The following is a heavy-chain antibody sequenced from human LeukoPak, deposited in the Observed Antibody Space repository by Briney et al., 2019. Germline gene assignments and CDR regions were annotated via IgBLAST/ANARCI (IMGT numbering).Heavy chain of an antibody. D-gene: IGHD3-22*01. J-gene: IGHJ2*01. Sequence: SETLSLTCTVSGGSISSYYWSWIRQPPGKGLEWIGYIYYSGSTNYNPSLKGRVTISVDTSKNQFSLKLSSVTAADTAVYYCARNYYDSSGYYYWYFDLWGRGTLVTVSS. CDR2: IYYSGST. V-gene: IGHV4-59*01. CDR1: GGSISSYY. CDR3: ARNYYDSSGYYYWYFDL.